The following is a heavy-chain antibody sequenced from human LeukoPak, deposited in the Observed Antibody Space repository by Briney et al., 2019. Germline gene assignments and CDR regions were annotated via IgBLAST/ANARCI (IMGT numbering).Heavy chain of an antibody. J-gene: IGHJ5*02. V-gene: IGHV1-46*01. D-gene: IGHD1-26*01. CDR2: INPSGDFR. Sequence: GASVKVSCKASGGTFSSYAISWVRQAPGQGLEWMAIINPSGDFRSYAQKFQGRVTVTRDMSTRTVYMELSDLRPEDTALYYCARDYSGQWEQLTGWWIDPWGQGTLVTVSS. CDR3: ARDYSGQWEQLTGWWIDP. CDR1: GGTFSSYA.